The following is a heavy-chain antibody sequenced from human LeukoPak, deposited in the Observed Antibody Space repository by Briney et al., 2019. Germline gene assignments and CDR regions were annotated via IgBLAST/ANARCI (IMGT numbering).Heavy chain of an antibody. CDR1: GSTLRNNI. CDR2: LSFIDDST. D-gene: IGHD2-2*01. CDR3: GREGYTSGYAGAFDT. Sequence: EGSLRLSYTASGSTLRNNIMTWVRQAPGKGLEWVSSLSFIDDSTYYADSVKGRFTISRDTSKNTLFLQMNSLRAEDTGVYYCGREGYTSGYAGAFDTWGQGTMVTVSS. J-gene: IGHJ3*02. V-gene: IGHV3-23*01.